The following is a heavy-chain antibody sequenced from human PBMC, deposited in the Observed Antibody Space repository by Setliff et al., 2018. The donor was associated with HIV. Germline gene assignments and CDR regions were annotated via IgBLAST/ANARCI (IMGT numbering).Heavy chain of an antibody. Sequence: GASVKVSCKTFGYSFTAYQMHWLRQAPGQGREWMGRINRDKGGIDYAQKFQGRVTVTRDTSINTAYMELSSLRYYDTAIYYCAGSPDPYSGTTDYWGQGTLVTVSS. J-gene: IGHJ4*02. CDR1: GYSFTAYQ. CDR2: INRDKGGI. D-gene: IGHD1-26*01. V-gene: IGHV1-2*06. CDR3: AGSPDPYSGTTDY.